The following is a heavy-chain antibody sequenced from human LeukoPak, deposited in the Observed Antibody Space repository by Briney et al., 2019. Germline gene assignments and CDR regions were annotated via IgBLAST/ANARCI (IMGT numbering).Heavy chain of an antibody. CDR3: VKDFCRGGNCPFPFFDS. CDR1: GFAISGHA. V-gene: IGHV3-23*01. Sequence: GGSLRLSCVASGFAISGHAMSWVRQAPAKGLEWVSITVAGYSETHYADSVRGRFAISRDDSSNTLSLEMNSLRADDTGTYYCVKDFCRGGNCPFPFFDSWGQGTVVTVSS. D-gene: IGHD4-23*01. CDR2: TVAGYSET. J-gene: IGHJ4*02.